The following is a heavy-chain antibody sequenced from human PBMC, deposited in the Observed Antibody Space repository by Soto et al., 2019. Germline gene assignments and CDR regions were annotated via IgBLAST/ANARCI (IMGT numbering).Heavy chain of an antibody. CDR1: GFTFSSYD. CDR2: IGTAGDP. J-gene: IGHJ6*02. D-gene: IGHD3-10*01. Sequence: EVQLVESGGGLVQRGGSLRLSCAASGFTFSSYDMHWVRQATGKGLEWVSGIGTAGDPYYPGSVKGRFTISRENAKNSLYLQMNSLRAGDTAVYYCARGAVRGEPLACGMDVWGQGTTVTVSS. V-gene: IGHV3-13*05. CDR3: ARGAVRGEPLACGMDV.